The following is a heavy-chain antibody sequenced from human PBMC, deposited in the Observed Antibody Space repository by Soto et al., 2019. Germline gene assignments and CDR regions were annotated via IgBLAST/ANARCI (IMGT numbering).Heavy chain of an antibody. Sequence: PGGSLRLSCAASGFTFSNYNMNWVRQAPGKGLEWVSHIGGARSTAIYYADSVKGRFTTSRDNAENSLFLQLNSLRDEDTAVYYCARDFGYDDVWGQGTTVTVSS. CDR3: ARDFGYDDV. CDR1: GFTFSNYN. CDR2: IGGARSTAI. D-gene: IGHD3-22*01. V-gene: IGHV3-48*02. J-gene: IGHJ6*02.